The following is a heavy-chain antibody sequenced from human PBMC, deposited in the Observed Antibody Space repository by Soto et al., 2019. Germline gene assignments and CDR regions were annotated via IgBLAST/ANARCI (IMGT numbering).Heavy chain of an antibody. CDR2: MHPSTGNT. CDR1: GDTFTSYD. CDR3: ARGGYCSDDDCSYYFDS. D-gene: IGHD2-15*01. V-gene: IGHV1-8*01. Sequence: QVQLVQSGAEVKKPGASVKVSCKASGDTFTSYDINWVRQATGQGREWMGRMHPSTGNTDYARKFQGRVTMTRNTSINTAYMDLSSLRFEDTAVYSCARGGYCSDDDCSYYFDSWGQGTLVTVSS. J-gene: IGHJ4*02.